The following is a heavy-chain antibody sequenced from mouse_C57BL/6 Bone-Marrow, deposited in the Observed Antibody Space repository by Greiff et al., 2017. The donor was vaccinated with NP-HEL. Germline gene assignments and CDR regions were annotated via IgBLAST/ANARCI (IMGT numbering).Heavy chain of an antibody. CDR2: ISSGGSYT. V-gene: IGHV5-6*01. CDR1: GFTFSSYG. D-gene: IGHD4-1*01. J-gene: IGHJ2*01. CDR3: ARHNWDSYYFDY. Sequence: EVKLMESGGDLVKPGGSLKLSCAASGFTFSSYGMSWVRQTPDKRLEWVATISSGGSYTYYPDSVKGRFTISRDNAKNTLYLQMSSLKSEDTAMYYCARHNWDSYYFDYWGQGTTLTVSS.